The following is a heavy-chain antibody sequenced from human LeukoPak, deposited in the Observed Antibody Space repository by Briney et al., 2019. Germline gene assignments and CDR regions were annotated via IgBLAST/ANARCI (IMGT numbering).Heavy chain of an antibody. D-gene: IGHD5-18*01. CDR2: INHSGSP. J-gene: IGHJ4*02. CDR1: GGSFSDYY. CDR3: ARRSGYSYGSVDY. Sequence: SETLSLTCAVYGGSFSDYYWTWIRQPPGKGLEWIGEINHSGSPNNNPSLKSRVSISFDTSKNQFSLKLSSVTAADTAVYYCARRSGYSYGSVDYWGQGTLVTVSS. V-gene: IGHV4-34*01.